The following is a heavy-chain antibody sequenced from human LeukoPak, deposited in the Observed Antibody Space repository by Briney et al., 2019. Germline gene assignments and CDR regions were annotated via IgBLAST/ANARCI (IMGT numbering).Heavy chain of an antibody. J-gene: IGHJ4*02. CDR2: INPKNGGA. D-gene: IGHD5-18*01. V-gene: IGHV1-2*07. Sequence: ASVKVSCKTSGYTFIGYYMHWVRQAPGQGLEWMGWINPKNGGANYAPSFQGRVTMTRDTSISTAYMELSRLRSDDTAVYYCAREGGVDTAMVADLDYWGQGTLVTVSS. CDR3: AREGGVDTAMVADLDY. CDR1: GYTFIGYY.